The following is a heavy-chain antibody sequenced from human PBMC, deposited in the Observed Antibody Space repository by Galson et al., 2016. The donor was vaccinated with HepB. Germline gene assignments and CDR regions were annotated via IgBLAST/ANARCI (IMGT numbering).Heavy chain of an antibody. CDR1: GYAFNTHA. J-gene: IGHJ4*02. CDR3: WREESEQTLVMAY. V-gene: IGHV7-4-1*02. D-gene: IGHD3-9*01. CDR2: INTYTGEP. Sequence: SVKVSCKASGYAFNTHAINWVRQAPGQGPEWMGWINTYTGEPSYAHGFTGRFVFSVDTPVNTAYLQISSLTAEDTATYYCWREESEQTLVMAYWGQGTLVTVSS.